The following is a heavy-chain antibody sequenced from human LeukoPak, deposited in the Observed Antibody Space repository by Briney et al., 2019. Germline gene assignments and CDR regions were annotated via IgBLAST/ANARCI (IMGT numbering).Heavy chain of an antibody. D-gene: IGHD6-19*01. V-gene: IGHV4-59*01. CDR2: IYYSGST. J-gene: IGHJ4*02. CDR1: GGSISGYY. CDR3: AREAKQWLAPDY. Sequence: SETLSLTCSVSGGSISGYYWTWIRQPPGKGLEWIGYIYYSGSTNYNPSLKSRVTISVDTSKNQFSLKLSSVTAADTAVYYCAREAKQWLAPDYWGQGTLVTVSS.